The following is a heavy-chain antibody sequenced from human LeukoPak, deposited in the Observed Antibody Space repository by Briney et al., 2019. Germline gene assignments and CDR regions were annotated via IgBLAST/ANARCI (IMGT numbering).Heavy chain of an antibody. V-gene: IGHV3-66*01. CDR2: IYSGGST. CDR1: GFTVSSNY. Sequence: GGSLGLSCAASGFTVSSNYMSWVRQAPGKGLEWVSVIYSGGSTYYADSVKGRFTISRDNAKNSLYLQMNSLRAEDTAVYYCAREGLIAAAGDYWGQGTLVTVSS. D-gene: IGHD6-13*01. J-gene: IGHJ4*02. CDR3: AREGLIAAAGDY.